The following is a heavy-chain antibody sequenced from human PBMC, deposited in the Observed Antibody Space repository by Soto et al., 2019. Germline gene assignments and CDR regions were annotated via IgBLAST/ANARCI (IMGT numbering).Heavy chain of an antibody. CDR1: GFTFSSYA. CDR2: ISYDGSNK. D-gene: IGHD6-13*01. J-gene: IGHJ4*02. CDR3: AINGGYSSSRGIDY. V-gene: IGHV3-30-3*01. Sequence: QVQLVESGGGVVQPGRSLRLSCAASGFTFSSYAMHWVRQAPGKGLEWVAVISYDGSNKYYADSVKGRFTISRDNSKNTLYLQMNSLRAEDTAVYYCAINGGYSSSRGIDYWGQGTLVTVSS.